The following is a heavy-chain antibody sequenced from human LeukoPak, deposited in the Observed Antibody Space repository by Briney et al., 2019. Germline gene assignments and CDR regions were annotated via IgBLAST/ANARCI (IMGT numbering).Heavy chain of an antibody. D-gene: IGHD1-26*01. CDR1: GGSIYNYHW. J-gene: IGHJ4*02. CDR3: ARTGSGSYYHY. CDR2: IDWDDDK. Sequence: TLSLTCTVSGGSIYNYHWSWIPQPPGKALEWLARIDWDDDKYYSTSLKTRLTISKDTSKNQVVLTMTNMDPVDTATYYCARTGSGSYYHYWGQGTLVTVSS. V-gene: IGHV2-70*11.